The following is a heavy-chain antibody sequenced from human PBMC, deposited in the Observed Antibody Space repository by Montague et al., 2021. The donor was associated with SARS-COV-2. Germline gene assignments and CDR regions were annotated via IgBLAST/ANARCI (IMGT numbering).Heavy chain of an antibody. CDR1: GGSIYSYY. Sequence: SETLSLTCTVSGGSIYSYYWSWVRQPPGKGLEWIGHVSHKGRTNYNPSLKSRVTISVGTSNNYFSLRLSSVTAADTAVYYCVRDTQYYDDNAWDDWFDPWGQGTLVTVFS. CDR3: VRDTQYYDDNAWDDWFDP. CDR2: VSHKGRT. D-gene: IGHD3-16*01. V-gene: IGHV4-59*01. J-gene: IGHJ5*02.